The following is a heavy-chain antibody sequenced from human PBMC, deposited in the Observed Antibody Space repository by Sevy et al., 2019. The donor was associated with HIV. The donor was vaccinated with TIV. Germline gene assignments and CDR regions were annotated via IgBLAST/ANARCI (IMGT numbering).Heavy chain of an antibody. D-gene: IGHD2-8*01. Sequence: GGCLRLSCAASGFTFNKYSMSWVRQPPGKGLEWVSTLSFGCGEINYADSVKGRFTISRDNSKSSVYLQMNNLRPEDTAVYYCAREGCTKPHDYWGQGTLVTVSS. CDR3: AREGCTKPHDY. CDR1: GFTFNKYS. V-gene: IGHV3-23*01. J-gene: IGHJ4*02. CDR2: LSFGCGEI.